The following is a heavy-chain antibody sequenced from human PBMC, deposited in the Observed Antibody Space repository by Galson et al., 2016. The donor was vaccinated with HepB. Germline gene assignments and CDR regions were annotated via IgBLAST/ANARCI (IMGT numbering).Heavy chain of an antibody. V-gene: IGHV3-23*01. D-gene: IGHD4-17*01. CDR1: GFTFNTFS. J-gene: IGHJ2*01. CDR2: ITRSGGDT. Sequence: SLRLSCAASGFTFNTFSTNWVRQAPGKGLEWVSSITRSGGDTYYADSVKGRFTISRDNSKNTLYLQMNSLRPEDTALYYCAKDHHDYGDSWYFDLWGRGTLVTVSS. CDR3: AKDHHDYGDSWYFDL.